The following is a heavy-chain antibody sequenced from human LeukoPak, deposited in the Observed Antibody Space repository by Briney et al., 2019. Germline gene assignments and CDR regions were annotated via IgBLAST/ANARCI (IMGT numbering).Heavy chain of an antibody. D-gene: IGHD3-22*01. V-gene: IGHV4-59*02. CDR1: GGSVSSYY. CDR3: AGDDYYDSSGYYGTRH. Sequence: PSETLSLTCTVSGGSVSSYYWSWIRQPPGKGLEWIGYIYYSGSTNYNPSLKSRVTISVDTSKNQFSLKLSSVTAADTAVYYCAGDDYYDSSGYYGTRHWGQGTLVTVSS. J-gene: IGHJ1*01. CDR2: IYYSGST.